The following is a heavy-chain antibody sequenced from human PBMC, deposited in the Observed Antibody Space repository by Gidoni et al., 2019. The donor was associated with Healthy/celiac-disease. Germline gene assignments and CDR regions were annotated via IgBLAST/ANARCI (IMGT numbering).Heavy chain of an antibody. CDR2: SYYSGGP. V-gene: IGHV4-31*03. CDR1: GGSISSGGYY. CDR3: ARDLRWYFDL. Sequence: QVQLQESGPGLCKPSQTLSLTCTVSGGSISSGGYYWSWLGQHPGKGLEWIGYSYYSGGPCYNPSLKSRVTISVDTSKNQFSLKLSSVTAADTAVYYCARDLRWYFDLWGRGTLVTVSS. J-gene: IGHJ2*01.